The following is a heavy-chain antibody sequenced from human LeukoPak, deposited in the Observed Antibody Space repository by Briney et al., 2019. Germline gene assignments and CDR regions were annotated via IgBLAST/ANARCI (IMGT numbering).Heavy chain of an antibody. Sequence: PSQTLSLTCTVSGGSISSGGYYWSWIRQHPGKGLEWIGYIYYSGSTYYNPSLKSRVTISVDTSKKQFSLKLSSVTVADTAVYYCAAMVVTDAFDIWGQGTMVTVSS. J-gene: IGHJ3*02. CDR3: AAMVVTDAFDI. CDR2: IYYSGST. V-gene: IGHV4-31*03. D-gene: IGHD2-21*02. CDR1: GGSISSGGYY.